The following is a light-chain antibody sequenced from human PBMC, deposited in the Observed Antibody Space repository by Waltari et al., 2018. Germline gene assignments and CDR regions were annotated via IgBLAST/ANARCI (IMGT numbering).Light chain of an antibody. V-gene: IGLV2-23*01. Sequence: QSALTQPASVSGSPGQSITISCTGPSSDVGRYNLVSWYQQYPGKAPKLMIYEGTKRPSGVSNRFSGSKSGNTASLTISGLRAEDEADYYCCSYAGSSTYVVFGGGTKLTVL. CDR1: SSDVGRYNL. CDR2: EGT. J-gene: IGLJ2*01. CDR3: CSYAGSSTYVV.